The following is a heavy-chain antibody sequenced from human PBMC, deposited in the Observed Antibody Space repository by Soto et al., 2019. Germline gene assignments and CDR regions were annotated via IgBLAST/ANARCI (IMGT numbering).Heavy chain of an antibody. D-gene: IGHD6-13*01. CDR2: IIPILGIA. CDR3: ATDSIAAADSDY. CDR1: GGTFSSYT. Sequence: SVKVSCKASGGTFSSYTISWVRQAPGQGLEWMGRIIPILGIANYAQKFQGRVTITADKSTSTAYMQLGSLRFEDTAVYYCATDSIAAADSDYWGQGTLVTVSS. V-gene: IGHV1-69*02. J-gene: IGHJ4*02.